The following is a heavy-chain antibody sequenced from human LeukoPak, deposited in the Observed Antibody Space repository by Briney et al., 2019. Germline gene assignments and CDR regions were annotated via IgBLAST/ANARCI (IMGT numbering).Heavy chain of an antibody. D-gene: IGHD3-16*02. CDR1: GFTVSNYA. CDR2: VVSSGGNT. J-gene: IGHJ4*02. CDR3: ARHYWLSWFDY. Sequence: GGSLRLSCAGSGFTVSNYAMSWVRQAPGKGLKWVSSVVSSGGNTFYADSVKGRFTISRDNSKNTLYLQVNSLRTEETAVNFCARHYWLSWFDYWGQGTLVTVS. V-gene: IGHV3-23*01.